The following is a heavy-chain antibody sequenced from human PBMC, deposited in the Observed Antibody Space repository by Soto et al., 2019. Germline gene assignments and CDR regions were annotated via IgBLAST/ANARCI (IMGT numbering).Heavy chain of an antibody. D-gene: IGHD2-8*01. CDR2: ISRDGSSK. CDR3: ARSRNGAVADSINF. Sequence: AGGSLRRSCAASGFSSSGYAMHWGRQAPGEGLEWVAVISRDGSSKYYGDSVKGRFTVSRDNSNNTLFLSMTSLRPDDTGVFYCARSRNGAVADSINFWGQGTLVTVSS. CDR1: GFSSSGYA. V-gene: IGHV3-30-3*01. J-gene: IGHJ4*02.